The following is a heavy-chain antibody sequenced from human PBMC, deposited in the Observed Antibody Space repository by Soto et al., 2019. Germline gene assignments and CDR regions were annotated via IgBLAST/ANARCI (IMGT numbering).Heavy chain of an antibody. V-gene: IGHV3-23*01. D-gene: IGHD3-22*01. CDR3: AKWRRVVVVFSAFDI. J-gene: IGHJ3*02. CDR2: IIDSGGST. Sequence: GCSLGLSSAASVLTFSSCAVGWARQAPGKGLEWVSDIIDSGGSTYYADSVKGWFTISRDNSKNTLYLQMNSLRAEDTAVYYCAKWRRVVVVFSAFDIWGQGTMVTVSS. CDR1: VLTFSSCA.